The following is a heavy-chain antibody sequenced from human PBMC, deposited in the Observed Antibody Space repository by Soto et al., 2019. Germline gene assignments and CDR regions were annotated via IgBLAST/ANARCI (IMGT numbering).Heavy chain of an antibody. CDR2: ISGSGGST. CDR1: GFTFSSYA. Sequence: EVQLLESGGGLVQPGGSLRLSCAASGFTFSSYAMSWVRQAPGKGLEWVSAISGSGGSTYYADSVKGRFTISRDNSKNTLYLQINSLRAEDTAVYYCAKVTVPAGRGPIDYWGQGTLVTVSS. CDR3: AKVTVPAGRGPIDY. D-gene: IGHD2-2*01. V-gene: IGHV3-23*01. J-gene: IGHJ4*02.